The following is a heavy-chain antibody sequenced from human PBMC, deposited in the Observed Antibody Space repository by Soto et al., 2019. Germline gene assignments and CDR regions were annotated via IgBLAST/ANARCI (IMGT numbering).Heavy chain of an antibody. D-gene: IGHD3-10*01. CDR3: ARVIAGFGELSDNWFDP. V-gene: IGHV1-18*01. J-gene: IGHJ5*02. CDR2: ISAYNGNT. Sequence: GASVKVSCKASGYTFTSYGMSWVRQAPGQGLEWMGWISAYNGNTNYAQKLQGRVTMTTDTSTSTAYMELRSLGSDDTAVYYCARVIAGFGELSDNWFDPWGQGTLVTVSS. CDR1: GYTFTSYG.